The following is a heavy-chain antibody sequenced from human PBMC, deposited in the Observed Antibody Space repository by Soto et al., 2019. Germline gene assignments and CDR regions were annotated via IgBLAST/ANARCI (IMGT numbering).Heavy chain of an antibody. V-gene: IGHV4-39*01. CDR3: ARHYYGSGSKYNPLDY. J-gene: IGHJ4*02. CDR2: IYYSGST. D-gene: IGHD3-10*01. CDR1: GGSISSSSYY. Sequence: SETLSLTCTVSGGSISSSSYYWGWIRQPPGKGLEWIGSIYYSGSTYYNPSLKSRVTISVDTSKNQFSLKLSSVTAADTAVYYCARHYYGSGSKYNPLDYWGQGTLVTVS.